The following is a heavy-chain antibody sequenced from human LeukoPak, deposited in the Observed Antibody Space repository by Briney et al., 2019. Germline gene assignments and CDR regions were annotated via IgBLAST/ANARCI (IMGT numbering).Heavy chain of an antibody. Sequence: GASVKVSCKASGFTFTSSAVQWVRQARGQRLEWIGWIVVGSGNTNYAQKFQERVTITRDMSTSTAYMELSSLRSEDTAVYYCAADIEAGGVVIQYYWGQGTLVTVSS. D-gene: IGHD3-3*01. CDR1: GFTFTSSA. CDR3: AADIEAGGVVIQYY. V-gene: IGHV1-58*01. CDR2: IVVGSGNT. J-gene: IGHJ4*02.